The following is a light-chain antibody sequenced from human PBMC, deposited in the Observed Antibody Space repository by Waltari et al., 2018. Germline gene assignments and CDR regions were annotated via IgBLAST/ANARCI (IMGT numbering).Light chain of an antibody. V-gene: IGKV3-11*01. J-gene: IGKJ4*01. Sequence: EIVLTQSPAVLSFSPGERATLPCRPSQSVGTYLAWYQHRPGQSPRLLIYDASYRATGIPARFSGSGSETDFTLTISSLQPEDFAVYYCQQRRNWPLTFGGGTRVQI. CDR3: QQRRNWPLT. CDR2: DAS. CDR1: QSVGTY.